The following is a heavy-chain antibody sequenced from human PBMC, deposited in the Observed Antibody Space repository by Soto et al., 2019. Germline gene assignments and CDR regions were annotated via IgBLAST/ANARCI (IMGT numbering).Heavy chain of an antibody. J-gene: IGHJ4*02. V-gene: IGHV3-30*18. CDR2: ISYDGRSK. CDR3: AKEVWGYCSGGTCYSFDY. Sequence: QVQLVESGGGVVRPGRSLRLSCAASGFSFTTYGMHWVRQAPGKGLEWVAVISYDGRSKYYADSVKGRFTISRDNSKNTLYLQMNSLRAEDTAMYYCAKEVWGYCSGGTCYSFDYWGQGTLVTVSS. CDR1: GFSFTTYG. D-gene: IGHD2-15*01.